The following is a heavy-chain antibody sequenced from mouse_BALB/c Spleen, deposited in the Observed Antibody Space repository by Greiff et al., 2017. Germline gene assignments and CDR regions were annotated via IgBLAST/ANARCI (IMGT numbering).Heavy chain of an antibody. Sequence: QVQLKESGPGLVQPSQSLSITCTVSGFSLTSYGVHWVRQSPGKGLEWLGVIWSGGSTDYNAAFISRLSISKDNSKSQVFFKMNSLQANDTAIYYCARNLGGNLPWFAYWGQGTLVTVSA. V-gene: IGHV2-2*02. CDR2: IWSGGST. CDR1: GFSLTSYG. J-gene: IGHJ3*01. CDR3: ARNLGGNLPWFAY. D-gene: IGHD2-1*01.